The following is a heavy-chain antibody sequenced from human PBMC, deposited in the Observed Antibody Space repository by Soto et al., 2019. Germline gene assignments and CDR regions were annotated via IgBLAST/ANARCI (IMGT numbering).Heavy chain of an antibody. Sequence: EVQLVESGGGSVQPGRSLRLSCAASGFSFDDYGMHWVRQVPGKGLEWVSGISWNSGDIYYADSVKGRFTISRDNAKRSLYLQMSSLRNEDTALYYCAKDNDLDRDGPFDYWGQGIVVTVSS. V-gene: IGHV3-9*01. D-gene: IGHD2-2*03. CDR1: GFSFDDYG. CDR2: ISWNSGDI. J-gene: IGHJ4*02. CDR3: AKDNDLDRDGPFDY.